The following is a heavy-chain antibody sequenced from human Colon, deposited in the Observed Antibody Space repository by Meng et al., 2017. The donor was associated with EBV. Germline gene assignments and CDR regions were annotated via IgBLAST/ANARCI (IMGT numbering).Heavy chain of an antibody. D-gene: IGHD3-10*01. J-gene: IGHJ4*02. CDR2: IYHSGST. CDR1: RGSISINGYY. V-gene: IGHV4-39*01. CDR3: ARRRGGSGRDC. Sequence: LQVPGSVQGRVKPSDTLSLTCTVSRGSISINGYYWDWVRQPPGKGLAWIGAIYHSGSTSYNPSLQSRVTMFVDTSKTQFSLMLTSVTATDTAVYYCARRRGGSGRDCWGQGTLVTVSS.